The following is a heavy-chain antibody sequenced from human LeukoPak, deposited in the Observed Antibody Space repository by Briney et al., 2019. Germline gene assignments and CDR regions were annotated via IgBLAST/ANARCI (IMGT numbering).Heavy chain of an antibody. V-gene: IGHV3-13*01. J-gene: IGHJ4*02. CDR3: ARDYPADY. Sequence: GGSLRLSCAASGFTFSSYDMHWVRQATGKGLEWVSAIGTAGDTYYPDSVKGRFTISRDNSKNTLYLQMHSLRVEDTAVYYCARDYPADYWGQGTLVTVSS. CDR2: IGTAGDT. CDR1: GFTFSSYD.